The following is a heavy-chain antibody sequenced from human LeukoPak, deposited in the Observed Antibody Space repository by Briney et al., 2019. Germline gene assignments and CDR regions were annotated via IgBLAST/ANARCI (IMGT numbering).Heavy chain of an antibody. CDR2: FYHSGST. CDR3: ARGPPIVVVTAQLDY. Sequence: SETLSLTCAVSGYSISGGDYWGWIRQPPGKGLEWIGSFYHSGSTYYNPSLKSRVTISVDTSKNQFSLKLSSVTAADTAVYYCARGPPIVVVTAQLDYWGQGTLVTVSS. V-gene: IGHV4-38-2*01. CDR1: GYSISGGDY. D-gene: IGHD2-21*02. J-gene: IGHJ4*02.